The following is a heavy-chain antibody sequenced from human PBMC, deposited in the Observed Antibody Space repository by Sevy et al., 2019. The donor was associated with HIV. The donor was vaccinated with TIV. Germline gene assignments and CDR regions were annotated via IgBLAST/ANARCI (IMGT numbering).Heavy chain of an antibody. CDR1: GFTSTTDW. J-gene: IGHJ5*02. CDR3: ARESSGPSVVDL. D-gene: IGHD3-22*01. CDR2: INRDGTQK. Sequence: GESLKISCAASGFTSTTDWMIWIRQAPGKGLEWVANINRDGTQKYYADSLKDRFTISRDNAENSLYLQMDSLRAEDTALYYCARESSGPSVVDLWGQGTLVTVSS. V-gene: IGHV3-7*01.